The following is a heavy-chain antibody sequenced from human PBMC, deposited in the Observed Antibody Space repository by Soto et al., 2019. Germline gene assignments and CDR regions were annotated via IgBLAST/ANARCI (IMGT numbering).Heavy chain of an antibody. CDR1: GFNLSHPW. Sequence: GGSLRLSCVASGFNLSHPWMTWVRQAAGKGLEWVGRIKGKTDGGTADYAAPVKGRATISRDDSKNTVYLQMNSLKTEDTAVYYCTTGIYYDILTGYHNVAYWGQGALVTVSS. V-gene: IGHV3-15*01. CDR3: TTGIYYDILTGYHNVAY. J-gene: IGHJ4*02. CDR2: IKGKTDGGTA. D-gene: IGHD3-9*01.